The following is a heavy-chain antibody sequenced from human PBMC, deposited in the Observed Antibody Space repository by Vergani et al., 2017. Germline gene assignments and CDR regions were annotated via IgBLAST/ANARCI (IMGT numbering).Heavy chain of an antibody. CDR3: AKXFGTSSGGGWFDP. Sequence: EVQLEESGGGLVLPGRSLRLSCVASGFTSAGYAMHWVRQAPGKGLEWVSGISWNSNSIGYADSVKGRVTISRDNAKNSLYLQMNSLRAEDTALYYCAKXFGTSSGGGWFDPWGQGTLVTVSS. D-gene: IGHD6-6*01. V-gene: IGHV3-9*02. J-gene: IGHJ5*02. CDR1: GFTSAGYA. CDR2: ISWNSNSI.